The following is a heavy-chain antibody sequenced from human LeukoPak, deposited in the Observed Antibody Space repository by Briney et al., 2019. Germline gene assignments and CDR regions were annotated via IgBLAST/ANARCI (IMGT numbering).Heavy chain of an antibody. D-gene: IGHD5-24*01. J-gene: IGHJ4*02. Sequence: SETLSLTCAVSGYSISSGYYCGWIRQPPGKGLEWIGSIYHSGSTYYNPSLKSRVTISVDTSKNQFSLKLSSVTAADTAVYYCVRQMHDFDYWGQGTLVTVSS. CDR3: VRQMHDFDY. CDR2: IYHSGST. V-gene: IGHV4-38-2*01. CDR1: GYSISSGYY.